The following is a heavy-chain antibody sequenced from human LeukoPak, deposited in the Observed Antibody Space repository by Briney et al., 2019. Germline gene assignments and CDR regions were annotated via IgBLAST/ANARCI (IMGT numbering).Heavy chain of an antibody. CDR2: IYYSGST. V-gene: IGHV4-39*07. Sequence: KASETLSLTCSVSGGSISSSSYYWGWIRQPPGKGLDWIGSIYYSGSTYYNPSLKSRVTISVDTSRNQFSLKLSSVTAADTAVYYCARSPEYSSGYTTWGQGTLVTVSS. J-gene: IGHJ5*02. D-gene: IGHD6-19*01. CDR1: GGSISSSSYY. CDR3: ARSPEYSSGYTT.